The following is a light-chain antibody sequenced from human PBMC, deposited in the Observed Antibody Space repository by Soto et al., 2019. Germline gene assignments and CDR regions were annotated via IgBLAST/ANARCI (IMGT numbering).Light chain of an antibody. CDR1: QSIATSQ. Sequence: ETGLTQSPGTLSLSPGERATLFCRASQSIATSQLAWYQQKPGQAPRLLIGASTRATGIPDRFSDSGSGTDFTLTISRLEPEDFAVYYCQQFAASPRTFGQGTKVDI. V-gene: IGKV3-20*01. J-gene: IGKJ1*01. CDR3: QQFAASPRT. CDR2: GAS.